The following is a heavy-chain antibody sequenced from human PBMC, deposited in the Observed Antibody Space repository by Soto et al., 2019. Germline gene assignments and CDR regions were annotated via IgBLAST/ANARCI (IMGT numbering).Heavy chain of an antibody. CDR1: GGSISSYY. V-gene: IGHV4-59*01. CDR3: AAAPRY. D-gene: IGHD2-15*01. Sequence: QVQLQESGPGLVKPSETLSLTCTVSGGSISSYYWSWIRQPPGKGLEWIGYIYYTGSADHNPSLKSRVTISLDTSKNQVSLQLTSVTAADTAVYYCAAAPRYWGQGVLVTVSS. J-gene: IGHJ4*02. CDR2: IYYTGSA.